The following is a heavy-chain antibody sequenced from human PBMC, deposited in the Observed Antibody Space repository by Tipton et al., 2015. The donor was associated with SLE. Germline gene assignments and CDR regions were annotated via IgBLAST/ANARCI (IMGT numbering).Heavy chain of an antibody. V-gene: IGHV3-21*04. CDR3: AKGSPGYGGNSGAFDI. Sequence: SLRLSCAASGFTFSSYSMNWVRQAPGKGLEWVSSISSSSSYIYYADSVKGRFTISRDNAKNSLYLQMNSLRAEDTAVYYCAKGSPGYGGNSGAFDIWGQGTMVTVSS. CDR2: ISSSSSYI. D-gene: IGHD4-23*01. J-gene: IGHJ3*02. CDR1: GFTFSSYS.